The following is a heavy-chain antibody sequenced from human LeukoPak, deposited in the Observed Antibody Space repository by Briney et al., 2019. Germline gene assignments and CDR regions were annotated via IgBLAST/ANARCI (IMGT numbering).Heavy chain of an antibody. J-gene: IGHJ5*02. Sequence: GGSLRLSCAASGFTFSSYGMHWVRLSPGKGLQWVAFILYDGTYKIYADSVKGRFTISRDDSKNTLYLQMNSLRPEDTAVYFCAKAFAYGDQFFDPWGQGTLVTVSS. V-gene: IGHV3-30*02. CDR1: GFTFSSYG. D-gene: IGHD4-17*01. CDR3: AKAFAYGDQFFDP. CDR2: ILYDGTYK.